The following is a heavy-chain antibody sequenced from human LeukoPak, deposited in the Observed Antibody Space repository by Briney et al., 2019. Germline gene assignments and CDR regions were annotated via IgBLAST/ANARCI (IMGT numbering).Heavy chain of an antibody. CDR1: GGSISSGSYY. D-gene: IGHD3-10*01. CDR2: IYTSGST. CDR3: ARATMENYYYYYYMDV. J-gene: IGHJ6*03. V-gene: IGHV4-61*02. Sequence: PSQTLSPTCTVSGGSISSGSYYWSWIRQPAGKGLEWIGRIYTSGSTNYNPSLKSRVTISVDTSKNQFSLKLSSVTAADTAVYYCARATMENYYYYYYMDVWGKGTTVTVSS.